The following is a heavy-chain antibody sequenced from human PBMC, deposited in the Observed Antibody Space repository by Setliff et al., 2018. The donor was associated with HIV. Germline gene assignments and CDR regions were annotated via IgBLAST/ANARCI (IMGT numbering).Heavy chain of an antibody. V-gene: IGHV1-69*13. CDR3: ARMRVFLGTTGTRRVDALDI. D-gene: IGHD1-1*01. J-gene: IGHJ3*02. CDR1: GGTFSSYA. CDR2: IIPIFGTA. Sequence: SVKVSCKASGGTFSSYAISWVRQAPGQGLEWMGGIIPIFGTANYAQKFQGRVTITADESTSTAYMELSSLRSEDTAVYYCARMRVFLGTTGTRRVDALDIWGQGTMVTVSS.